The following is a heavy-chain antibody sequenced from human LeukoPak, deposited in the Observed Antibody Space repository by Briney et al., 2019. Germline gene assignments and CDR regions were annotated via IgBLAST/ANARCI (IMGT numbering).Heavy chain of an antibody. D-gene: IGHD5-12*01. V-gene: IGHV5-51*01. CDR2: IYPGDSDT. J-gene: IGHJ4*02. Sequence: GESLKISCKASGYSFSNYWVGWVRQMPGKGLEWMGIIYPGDSDTRYSPSFQGQDTISADKSISTAYLQWSSLKASDTAMYYCARPSNSGYDYWGQGALVTVSS. CDR3: ARPSNSGYDY. CDR1: GYSFSNYW.